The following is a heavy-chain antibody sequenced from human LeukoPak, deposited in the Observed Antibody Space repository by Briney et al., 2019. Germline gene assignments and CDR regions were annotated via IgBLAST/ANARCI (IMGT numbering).Heavy chain of an antibody. D-gene: IGHD2-15*01. CDR1: GGSTSSGGYS. J-gene: IGHJ5*02. CDR3: ARAQVVVAATHFVWFDP. CDR2: IYHSGST. V-gene: IGHV4-30-2*01. Sequence: PSETLSLTCAVSGGSTSSGGYSWSWIRQPPGKGLEWIGYIYHSGSTYYNPSLKSRVTISVDRSKNQFSLKLSSVTAADTAVYYCARAQVVVAATHFVWFDPWGQGTLVTVSS.